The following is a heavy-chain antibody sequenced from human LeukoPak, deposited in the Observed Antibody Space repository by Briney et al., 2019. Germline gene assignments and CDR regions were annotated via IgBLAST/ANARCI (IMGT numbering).Heavy chain of an antibody. CDR1: GFTFSGSA. CDR2: IRSKTNRYAT. CDR3: AKVLQFYYNGMDV. D-gene: IGHD1-1*01. J-gene: IGHJ6*02. V-gene: IGHV3-73*01. Sequence: GGSLRLSCAASGFTFSGSAMHWVRQASGKGLEWVGHIRSKTNRYATAYAASVKGRFTISRDDSKNMAYLQMNSLRIEDTAVYYCAKVLQFYYNGMDVWGQGSTVTVSS.